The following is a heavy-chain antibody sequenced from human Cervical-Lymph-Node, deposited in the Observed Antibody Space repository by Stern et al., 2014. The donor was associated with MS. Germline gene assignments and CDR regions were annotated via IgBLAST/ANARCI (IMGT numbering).Heavy chain of an antibody. Sequence: QVQLQESGPGLAKPSQTLSLTCSVSGGSINSGDYYWTWIRQPVGRGLEWIGRIYTTGTTSYNPAPMSGVAISVDTSNNQFSLRRTSVTAADTAVYYCARETVVLQFLEWAQNIHYYGLDVWGRGTTVTVSS. CDR2: IYTTGTT. CDR3: ARETVVLQFLEWAQNIHYYGLDV. D-gene: IGHD3-3*01. J-gene: IGHJ6*02. CDR1: GGSINSGDYY. V-gene: IGHV4-61*02.